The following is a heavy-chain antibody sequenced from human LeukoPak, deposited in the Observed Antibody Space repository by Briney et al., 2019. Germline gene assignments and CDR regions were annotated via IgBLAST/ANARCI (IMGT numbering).Heavy chain of an antibody. CDR1: GFTFDDYA. J-gene: IGHJ3*02. CDR3: AKDQRSFDAFDT. Sequence: GRSLRLSCAASGFTFDDYAMHWVRQAPGKGLEWVSGISWNSGSIGYADSVKGRFTISRDNAKNSLYLQMNSLRAEDTALYYCAKDQRSFDAFDTWGQGTMVTVSS. CDR2: ISWNSGSI. V-gene: IGHV3-9*01.